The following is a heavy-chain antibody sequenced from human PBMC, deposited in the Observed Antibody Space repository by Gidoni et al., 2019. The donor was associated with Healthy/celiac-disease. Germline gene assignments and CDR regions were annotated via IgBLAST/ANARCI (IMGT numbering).Heavy chain of an antibody. D-gene: IGHD3-9*01. CDR1: GFTFSSYA. Sequence: EVQLLESGGGLVQPGGSLRLPCAASGFTFSSYAMSWVRQAPGKGLEWFSAISGRGGSTYYADSVKGRLTISRDNSKNTLYLQMNSLRAEDTAVYYCAKHPRITIFLGHFDYWGQGTLVTVSS. J-gene: IGHJ4*02. CDR2: ISGRGGST. CDR3: AKHPRITIFLGHFDY. V-gene: IGHV3-23*01.